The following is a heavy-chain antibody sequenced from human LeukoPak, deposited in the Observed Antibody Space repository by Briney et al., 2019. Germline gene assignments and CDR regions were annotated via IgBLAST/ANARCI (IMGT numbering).Heavy chain of an antibody. CDR2: IWYDGSNK. CDR1: GFTFSSYG. D-gene: IGHD6-13*01. CDR3: ARASLGSWFDY. V-gene: IGHV3-33*08. J-gene: IGHJ4*02. Sequence: PGGSLRLSCAASGFTFSSYGMHWVRQAPGKGLEWVAVIWYDGSNKYYADSVKGRFTISRDNSKNTLYLQMNSLRAEDTAVYYCARASLGSWFDYWGQGTLVTVSS.